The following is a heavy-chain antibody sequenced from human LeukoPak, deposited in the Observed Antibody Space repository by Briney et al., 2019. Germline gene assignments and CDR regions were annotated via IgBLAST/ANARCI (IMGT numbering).Heavy chain of an antibody. V-gene: IGHV4-34*01. J-gene: IGHJ6*03. D-gene: IGHD6-6*01. Sequence: PSETLSLTCAVYGGSFSGYYWSWIRHPPGKGLEWIGEINHSGSTNYNPSLKSRVTISVDTSKNRFSLKLSSVTAADTAVYYCARGASSSSYYYYYMDVWGKGTTVTVSS. CDR1: GGSFSGYY. CDR2: INHSGST. CDR3: ARGASSSSYYYYYMDV.